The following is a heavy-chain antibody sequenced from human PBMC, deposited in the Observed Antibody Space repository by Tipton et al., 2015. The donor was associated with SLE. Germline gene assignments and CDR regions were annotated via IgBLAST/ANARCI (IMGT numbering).Heavy chain of an antibody. CDR2: IYHSGST. J-gene: IGHJ4*02. V-gene: IGHV4-34*01. D-gene: IGHD7-27*01. Sequence: TLSLTCAVHGGSFSGYYWSWIRQPPGKGLEWIGSIYHSGSTYYNPSLKSRVTISVDTSKNQFSLKLSSVTAADTAVYYCARDRTGDLDYWGQGTLVTVSS. CDR1: GGSFSGYY. CDR3: ARDRTGDLDY.